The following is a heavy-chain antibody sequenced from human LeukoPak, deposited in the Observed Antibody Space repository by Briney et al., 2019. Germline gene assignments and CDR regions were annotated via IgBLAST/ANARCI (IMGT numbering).Heavy chain of an antibody. D-gene: IGHD2-15*01. CDR1: GGSISSYY. CDR2: IYYSGST. Sequence: SETLSLTCTVSGGSISSYYWGWIRQPPGKGLEWIGYIYYSGSTNYNPSLKSRVTTSVDTSKNQFSLKLSSVTAADTAVYYCAKVLNLLPTYGMDVWGQGTTVTVSS. V-gene: IGHV4-59*12. J-gene: IGHJ6*02. CDR3: AKVLNLLPTYGMDV.